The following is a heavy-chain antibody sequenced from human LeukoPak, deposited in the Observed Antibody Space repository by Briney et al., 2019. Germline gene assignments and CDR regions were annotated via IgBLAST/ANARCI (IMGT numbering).Heavy chain of an antibody. CDR1: GGSFSGYY. Sequence: SETLSLTCAVYGGSFSGYYWSWIRQPPGKGLEWIGEINHSGSTNYNPSLKSRVTISVDTSKNQFSLKLSSVTAADTAVYYCARGLYSSSWYRSLPDYWGQGTLVTVSS. CDR2: INHSGST. J-gene: IGHJ4*02. D-gene: IGHD6-13*01. V-gene: IGHV4-34*01. CDR3: ARGLYSSSWYRSLPDY.